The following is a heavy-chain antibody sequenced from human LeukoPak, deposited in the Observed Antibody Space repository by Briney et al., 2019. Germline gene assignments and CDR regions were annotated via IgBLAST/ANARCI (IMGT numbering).Heavy chain of an antibody. D-gene: IGHD3-10*01. V-gene: IGHV4-59*12. Sequence: SETLSLTCTVSGDSSSSNYWSWVRQPPGKGLEWIGYIYHSGSTYYNPSLKSRVTMSVDRSKNQFSLKLSSVTAADTAVYYCARADGSGIIDYWGQGTLVIVSS. J-gene: IGHJ4*02. CDR3: ARADGSGIIDY. CDR2: IYHSGST. CDR1: GDSSSSNY.